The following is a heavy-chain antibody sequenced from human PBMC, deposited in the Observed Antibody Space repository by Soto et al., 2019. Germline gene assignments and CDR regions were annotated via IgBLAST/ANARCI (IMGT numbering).Heavy chain of an antibody. CDR1: GFAFHTFD. CDR2: ISYDGNKK. V-gene: IGHV3-30-3*01. J-gene: IGHJ4*02. CDR3: ATATGGFDY. D-gene: IGHD2-15*01. Sequence: LRLSCAASGFAFHTFDMHWVRQAPGKGLEWVAFISYDGNKKYYADAVNGRFTISRDNSENTLFVIMNSLRPEDIGVYYCATATGGFDYWGLGTLVTVSS.